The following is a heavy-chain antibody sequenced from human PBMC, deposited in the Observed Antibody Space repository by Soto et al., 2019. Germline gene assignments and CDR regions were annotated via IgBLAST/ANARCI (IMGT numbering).Heavy chain of an antibody. V-gene: IGHV3-53*01. CDR1: GFIVSSNR. D-gene: IGHD3-3*01. CDR3: VRGPSDHKLRLVEWPYGDY. J-gene: IGHJ4*02. CDR2: IYSGHTT. Sequence: GGSLRLSCVASGFIVSSNRMSWVRQAPGKGLEWVSVIYSGHTTYYADSVEGRFTISRDDSKNTLYLQMNSLRVEDTAVYYCVRGPSDHKLRLVEWPYGDYWGQGALVTVSS.